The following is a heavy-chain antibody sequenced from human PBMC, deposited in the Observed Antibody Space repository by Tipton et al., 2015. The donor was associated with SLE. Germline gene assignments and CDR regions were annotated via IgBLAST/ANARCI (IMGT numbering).Heavy chain of an antibody. V-gene: IGHV4-38-2*02. J-gene: IGHJ4*02. CDR2: FYHSGST. Sequence: TLSLTCTVSGFSITNGYYWGWIRQSPGKGLEWIGSFYHSGSTYYNPSLNSRVTISLDTSKNQFSLKLTSVTAADTAVYYCAETVAGAAYLFDLWGQGTLVTVSS. CDR1: GFSITNGYY. CDR3: AETVAGAAYLFDL. D-gene: IGHD6-19*01.